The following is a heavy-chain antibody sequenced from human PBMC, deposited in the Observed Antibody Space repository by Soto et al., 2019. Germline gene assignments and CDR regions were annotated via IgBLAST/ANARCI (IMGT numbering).Heavy chain of an antibody. CDR3: ARHPNGPLAGDD. Sequence: QLQLQESGPRLVKSSETLSLTCTVSGASISSPTYYWGWIRQPPGKELEWLGSIYYSGTTHYNPSLKSRVTLSVDIAKMQFSLNLTSVTAADTAMYYCARHPNGPLAGDDWGQGTLVIVSS. V-gene: IGHV4-39*01. CDR2: IYYSGTT. J-gene: IGHJ4*02. CDR1: GASISSPTYY. D-gene: IGHD6-19*01.